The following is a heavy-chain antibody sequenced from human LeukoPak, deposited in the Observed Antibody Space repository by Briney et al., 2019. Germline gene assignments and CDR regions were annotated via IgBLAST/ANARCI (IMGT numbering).Heavy chain of an antibody. D-gene: IGHD3-10*01. CDR2: INPNSGGT. CDR3: ANFDTMVRGAIWT. V-gene: IGHV1-2*02. CDR1: GYTFTGYY. J-gene: IGHJ4*02. Sequence: ASVTVSCKASGYTFTGYYMLWVCQAPGQGLEGMGWINPNSGGTNYAQKFQGRVTMTRDTSISTAYMELSRLRSDDTAVYYCANFDTMVRGAIWTWGQGTLVTVSS.